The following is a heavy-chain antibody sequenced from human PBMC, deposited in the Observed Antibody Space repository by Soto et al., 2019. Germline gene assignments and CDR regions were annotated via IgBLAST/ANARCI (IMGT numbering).Heavy chain of an antibody. CDR2: VNPKRGDA. J-gene: IGHJ2*01. CDR1: GYKFTDYY. D-gene: IGHD1-20*01. Sequence: QVLLVQSGAEVKKPGASVKVSCKASGYKFTDYYIHWVRQAPGQGLEWMGWVNPKRGDAVYAQKFQGWVTMTRDTATTTGHLGVKRLKSDDPAVYYWARDPGIPGRYWYFDLWGRGTLVTVSS. CDR3: ARDPGIPGRYWYFDL. V-gene: IGHV1-2*04.